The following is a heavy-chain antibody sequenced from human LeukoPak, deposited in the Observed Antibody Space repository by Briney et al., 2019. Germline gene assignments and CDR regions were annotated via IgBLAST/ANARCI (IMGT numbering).Heavy chain of an antibody. V-gene: IGHV3-33*01. CDR1: GFTFSSYG. Sequence: GGSLRLSCAASGFTFSSYGMHRVRQAPGKGLEWVAVIWYDGSNKYYADSVKGRFTISRDNSKNTLYLQMNSLRAEDTAVYYCARDQGLIAVAGLGIDYWGQGTLVTVSS. CDR2: IWYDGSNK. J-gene: IGHJ4*02. D-gene: IGHD6-19*01. CDR3: ARDQGLIAVAGLGIDY.